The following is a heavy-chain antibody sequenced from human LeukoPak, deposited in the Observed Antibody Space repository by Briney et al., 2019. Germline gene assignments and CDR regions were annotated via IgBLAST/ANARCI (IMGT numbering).Heavy chain of an antibody. J-gene: IGHJ6*01. D-gene: IGHD1-1*01. V-gene: IGHV3-7*04. CDR2: IKPDGSEK. CDR1: AFTFSTFW. Sequence: GGSLRLSCAASAFTFSTFWMSWVRQAPGKGLEWVAMIKPDGSEKYYADSVKGLFTISRDNAKNTLYLQMNSLRAEDTAVYYCTRDASVEANSGPRMDVWGEGATVTVSS. CDR3: TRDASVEANSGPRMDV.